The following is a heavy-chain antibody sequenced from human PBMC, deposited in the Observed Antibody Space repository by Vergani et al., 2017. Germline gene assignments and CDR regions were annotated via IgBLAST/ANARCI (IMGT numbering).Heavy chain of an antibody. V-gene: IGHV3-21*01. CDR2: ITSSSYI. J-gene: IGHJ6*02. CDR1: GFTFSGYS. Sequence: EVQLVESGGDLVQPGRSLRLSCAASGFTFSGYSMNWVRQAPGKGLEWVSTITSSSYIYYADSVKGRFTFSRDNAKNSLYLQMTSLTADDTAVYYCARXNGECSSTSCSYYGMDVWGQGTTVTVSS. CDR3: ARXNGECSSTSCSYYGMDV. D-gene: IGHD2-2*01.